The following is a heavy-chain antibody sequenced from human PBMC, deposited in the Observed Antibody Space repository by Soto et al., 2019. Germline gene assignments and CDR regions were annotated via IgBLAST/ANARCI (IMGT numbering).Heavy chain of an antibody. CDR3: AREPYSNYVTYYGMDV. D-gene: IGHD4-4*01. CDR1: GGSFSGYY. V-gene: IGHV4-34*01. Sequence: SETLSLTCAVYGGSFSGYYWSWIRQPPGKGLEWIGEINHSGSTNYNPSLKSRVTISVDTSKNQFSLKLSSVTAADTAVYYCAREPYSNYVTYYGMDVWGQGTTVTVSS. CDR2: INHSGST. J-gene: IGHJ6*02.